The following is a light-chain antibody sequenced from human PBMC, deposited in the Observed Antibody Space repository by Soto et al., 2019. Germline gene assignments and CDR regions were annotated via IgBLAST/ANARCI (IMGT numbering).Light chain of an antibody. Sequence: DIQMTQSPSTLSASVGDRVTITCRASQSISSWLAWYQQKPGKAPKVLISKASTLQSGVPSRFSGSRSATEFTLTASSLQPDDFATYYCQQYHSYPYTFGQGTKLEIE. J-gene: IGKJ2*01. CDR1: QSISSW. CDR2: KAS. CDR3: QQYHSYPYT. V-gene: IGKV1-5*03.